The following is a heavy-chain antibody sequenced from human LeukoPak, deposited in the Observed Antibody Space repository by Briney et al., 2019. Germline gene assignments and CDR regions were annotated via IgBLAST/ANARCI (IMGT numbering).Heavy chain of an antibody. CDR3: ARQTTGVAYYYYMDV. V-gene: IGHV4-59*08. J-gene: IGHJ6*03. Sequence: SETLSLTCTVSGGSISSYYWSWIRQPPGKGLEWIAYIYYSGSTNYNPSLKSRVTISVDTSKNQFSLKLSSVTAADTAVYYCARQTTGVAYYYYMDVWGKGTTVTVSS. CDR2: IYYSGST. D-gene: IGHD1-14*01. CDR1: GGSISSYY.